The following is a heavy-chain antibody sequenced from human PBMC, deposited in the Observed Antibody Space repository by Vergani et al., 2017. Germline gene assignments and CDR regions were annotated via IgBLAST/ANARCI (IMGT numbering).Heavy chain of an antibody. CDR1: GFTFSSYA. V-gene: IGHV3-23*04. Sequence: EVQLVESGGGLVQPGGSLRLSCAASGFTFSSYAMSWVRQAPGKGLEWVSAISGSGGSKYYEDSLKGRFTISRDNSKNTLYLQMNSLRAEDTAVYYCAGGSYLGYCSSTSCYAFDYWGQGTLVTVSS. CDR3: AGGSYLGYCSSTSCYAFDY. CDR2: ISGSGGSK. J-gene: IGHJ4*02. D-gene: IGHD2-2*01.